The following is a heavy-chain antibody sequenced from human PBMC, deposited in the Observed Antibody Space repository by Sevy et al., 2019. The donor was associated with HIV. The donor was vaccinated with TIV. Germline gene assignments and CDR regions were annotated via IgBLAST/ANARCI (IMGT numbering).Heavy chain of an antibody. CDR2: IYPGDSDT. CDR1: GYSFTSYW. J-gene: IGHJ4*02. CDR3: ARLLGYSSSWYVLAPYFDY. Sequence: GESLKISCKGSGYSFTSYWIGWVRQMPGKGLEWMGIIYPGDSDTRHSPSFQGQVTISADKSISTAYLQWSSLKASDTAMYNCARLLGYSSSWYVLAPYFDYWGQGTLVTVSS. V-gene: IGHV5-51*01. D-gene: IGHD6-13*01.